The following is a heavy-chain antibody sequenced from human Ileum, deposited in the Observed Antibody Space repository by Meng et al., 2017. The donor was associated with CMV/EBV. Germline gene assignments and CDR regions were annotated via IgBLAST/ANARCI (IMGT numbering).Heavy chain of an antibody. CDR2: IREDESEK. V-gene: IGHV3-7*01. CDR3: AKSTVGDFSYYES. Sequence: GGSLRLSCAASGFAFRNYWMTWVRQAPGKGLEWVANIREDESEKYYVDSVKGRFTISRDNAEKSLYLQMNSLRAEDTAVYYCAKSTVGDFSYYESWGQGTLVTVSS. CDR1: GFAFRNYW. D-gene: IGHD3-16*01. J-gene: IGHJ5*02.